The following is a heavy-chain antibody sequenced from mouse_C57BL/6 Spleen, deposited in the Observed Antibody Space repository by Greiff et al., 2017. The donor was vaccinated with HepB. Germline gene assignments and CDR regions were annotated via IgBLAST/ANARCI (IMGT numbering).Heavy chain of an antibody. Sequence: VHVKQSGAELVRPGASVKLSCTASGFNIKDYYMHWVKQRPEQGLEWIGRIDPEDGDTEYAPKFQGKATMTADTSSNTAYLQLSSLTSEDTAVYYCTTWGWLFAYWGQATLVTVAA. J-gene: IGHJ3*01. V-gene: IGHV14-1*01. D-gene: IGHD2-3*01. CDR3: TTWGWLFAY. CDR2: IDPEDGDT. CDR1: GFNIKDYY.